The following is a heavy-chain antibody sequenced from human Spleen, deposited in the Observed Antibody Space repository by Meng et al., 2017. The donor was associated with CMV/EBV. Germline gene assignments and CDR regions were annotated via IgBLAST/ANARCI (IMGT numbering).Heavy chain of an antibody. V-gene: IGHV3-48*03. D-gene: IGHD3-10*01. CDR3: ARDVGEWLPLN. CDR1: GFTFSSYE. Sequence: GESLKISCAASGFTFSSYEMNWVRQAPGKGLEWVSYISNSGSLIYYADSVKGRFSISRDNAKNSLYLQMNSLRADDTAVYYCARDVGEWLPLNWGQGTLVTVSS. J-gene: IGHJ4*02. CDR2: ISNSGSLI.